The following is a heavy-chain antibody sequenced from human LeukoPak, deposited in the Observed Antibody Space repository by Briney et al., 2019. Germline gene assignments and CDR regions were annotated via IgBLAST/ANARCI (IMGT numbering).Heavy chain of an antibody. CDR2: INHSGST. D-gene: IGHD2-2*02. V-gene: IGHV4-34*01. CDR1: GGSFSGYY. CDR3: ARGKIVVVPAAIPRRYGMDV. J-gene: IGHJ6*04. Sequence: SETLSLTCAAYGGSFSGYYWSWIRQPPGKGLEWIGEINHSGSTNYNPSLKSRVTISVDTSKNQFSLKLSSVTAADTAVYYCARGKIVVVPAAIPRRYGMDVWGKGTTVTVSS.